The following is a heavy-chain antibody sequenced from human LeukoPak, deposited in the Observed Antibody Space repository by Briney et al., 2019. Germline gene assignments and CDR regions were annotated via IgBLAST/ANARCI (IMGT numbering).Heavy chain of an antibody. CDR1: GFTFSDYY. J-gene: IGHJ6*02. CDR3: ARSTISSGWYRDYYYGMDV. D-gene: IGHD6-19*01. Sequence: PGGSLRLSCAASGFTFSDYYMSWIRQAPGKGLEWVSYISSSGSTIYYADSVKGRFTISRDNAKNSLYLQMYSLRAEDTAVYYCARSTISSGWYRDYYYGMDVWGQGTTVTVSS. V-gene: IGHV3-11*01. CDR2: ISSSGSTI.